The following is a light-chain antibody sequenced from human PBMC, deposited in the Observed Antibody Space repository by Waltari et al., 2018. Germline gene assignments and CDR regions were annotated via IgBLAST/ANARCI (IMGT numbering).Light chain of an antibody. CDR3: QQYNDWSPFT. Sequence: EVVMTQSPATLSVSPGERATLSCRASQSISSKLALYQQKPGQAPRLPIYGASTRATDIPARFSGSGSGAEFTLTISSLQSEDSAVYHCQQYNDWSPFTFGPGTKVEIK. J-gene: IGKJ3*01. CDR1: QSISSK. V-gene: IGKV3-15*01. CDR2: GAS.